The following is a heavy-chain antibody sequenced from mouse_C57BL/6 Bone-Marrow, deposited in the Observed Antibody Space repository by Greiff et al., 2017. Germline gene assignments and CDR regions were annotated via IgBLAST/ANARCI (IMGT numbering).Heavy chain of an antibody. J-gene: IGHJ3*01. CDR3: ERDRGASWDCPQAY. CDR1: GYTFTSYW. Sequence: QVQLQQPGAELVKPGASVKMSCKASGYTFTSYWITWVKQRPGQGLEWIGDIYPGSGSTNYNEKFKSKGTLTVDTASSTAYMQLSSLTSEDSAVYFCERDRGASWDCPQAYWGQGTLVTVSA. V-gene: IGHV1-55*01. CDR2: IYPGSGST. D-gene: IGHD4-1*01.